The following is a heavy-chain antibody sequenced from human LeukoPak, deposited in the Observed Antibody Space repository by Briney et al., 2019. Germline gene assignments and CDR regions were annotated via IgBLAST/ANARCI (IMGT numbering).Heavy chain of an antibody. J-gene: IGHJ6*03. D-gene: IGHD3-3*01. Sequence: PSETLSLTCTVSGGSISSYYWSWIRQPAGKGLEWIGRIYTSGSTNYNPSLKSRVTMSVDTSKNQFSLKLSSVTAADTAVYYCARGNTYYDFRSGYYTNYYYYYMDVWGKGTTVTVSS. CDR3: ARGNTYYDFRSGYYTNYYYYYMDV. V-gene: IGHV4-4*07. CDR2: IYTSGST. CDR1: GGSISSYY.